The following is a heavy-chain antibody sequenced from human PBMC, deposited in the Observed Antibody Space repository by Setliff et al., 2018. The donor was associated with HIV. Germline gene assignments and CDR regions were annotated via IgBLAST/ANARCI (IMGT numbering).Heavy chain of an antibody. D-gene: IGHD1-7*01. CDR2: VYHTGST. CDR3: ARHRGMIGTTWYNHYMDV. V-gene: IGHV4-34*01. CDR1: GGSFSGYY. Sequence: SETLSLTCAVYGGSFSGYYWSWIRQPPGKGLEWIGNVYHTGSTYYNPSLKSRVTISVDTSKNQFSLRLDSLTAADTAVYYCARHRGMIGTTWYNHYMDVWGKGATVTVSS. J-gene: IGHJ6*03.